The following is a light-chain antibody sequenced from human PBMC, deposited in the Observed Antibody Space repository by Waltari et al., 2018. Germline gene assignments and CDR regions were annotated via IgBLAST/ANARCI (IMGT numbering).Light chain of an antibody. CDR2: AAS. V-gene: IGKV1-17*01. CDR1: QAISTY. J-gene: IGKJ2*01. CDR3: LQYNSNPYT. Sequence: DIQMTQSPSSLSASAGDRVTITCRASQAISTYLNWYQQKPGKAPKRLIYAASSLESGVPSRFSGSGSGTDFTLTISSLQPEDFATYYCLQYNSNPYTFGQGTKVEIK.